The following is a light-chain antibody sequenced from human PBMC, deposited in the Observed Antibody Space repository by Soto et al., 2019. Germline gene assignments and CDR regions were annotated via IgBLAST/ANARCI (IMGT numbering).Light chain of an antibody. CDR2: DAS. CDR3: QQYDYWPTYT. J-gene: IGKJ2*01. CDR1: QSVRNH. V-gene: IGKV3-15*01. Sequence: EIVMTQSPATLAVSPGERATLSCRASQSVRNHVAWYQQRVGQAPRLLMYDASTRAAGIPARFTGSGSGTQFSLFIDSLQYEDFAVYFCQQYDYWPTYTFGQGPKLEIK.